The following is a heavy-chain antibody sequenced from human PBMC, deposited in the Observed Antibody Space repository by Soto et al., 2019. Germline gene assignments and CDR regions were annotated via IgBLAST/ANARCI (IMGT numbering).Heavy chain of an antibody. J-gene: IGHJ6*02. CDR3: ASVAYSYGYNYYYYYGMDV. D-gene: IGHD5-18*01. CDR2: INHSGST. V-gene: IGHV4-34*01. CDR1: GGSFSGYY. Sequence: SETLSLTCAVYGGSFSGYYWSWIRQPPGKGLEWIGEINHSGSTNYNPSLKSRVTISVDTSKNQFSLKLSSVTAADTAVYYCASVAYSYGYNYYYYYGMDVWGQGTTVT.